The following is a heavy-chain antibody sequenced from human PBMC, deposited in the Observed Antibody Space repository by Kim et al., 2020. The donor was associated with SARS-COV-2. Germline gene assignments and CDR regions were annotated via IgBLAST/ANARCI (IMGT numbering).Heavy chain of an antibody. J-gene: IGHJ4*02. D-gene: IGHD4-4*01. CDR2: I. CDR3: ARGPNYSPFDY. V-gene: IGHV3-48*03. Sequence: IYDADSVRGRFTNSRDNEQNSLYLQMNSLRAEDTAVYYCARGPNYSPFDYWGQGTLVTVSS.